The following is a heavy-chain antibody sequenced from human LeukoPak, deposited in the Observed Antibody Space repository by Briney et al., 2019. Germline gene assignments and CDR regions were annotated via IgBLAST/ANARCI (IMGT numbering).Heavy chain of an antibody. CDR2: VWYDGNRK. J-gene: IGHJ4*02. Sequence: GGSLRLSCAVSGFTFSNHAMHWVRQAPGKGLEWVTLVWYDGNRKYYADSVKGRFTISRDNSKNSVYLQLNSLRPEDTAMYYCVSMVRGIGYWGQGTLVTVSS. CDR1: GFTFSNHA. D-gene: IGHD3-10*01. V-gene: IGHV3-30*02. CDR3: VSMVRGIGY.